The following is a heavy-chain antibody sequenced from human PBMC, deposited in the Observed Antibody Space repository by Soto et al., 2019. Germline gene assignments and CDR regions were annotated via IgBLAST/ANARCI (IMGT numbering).Heavy chain of an antibody. CDR1: GFTFSNAW. D-gene: IGHD2-2*03. V-gene: IGHV3-15*01. J-gene: IGHJ4*02. CDR2: IKSKTDGGTT. Sequence: GGSLRLSCAASGFTFSNAWMSWVRQAPGKGLEWVGRIKSKTDGGTTDYAAPVKGRFTISRDDSKNTLYLQMNSLQTYVTAVYYCTTDGFALGFDYWGQGPRVPVSS. CDR3: TTDGFALGFDY.